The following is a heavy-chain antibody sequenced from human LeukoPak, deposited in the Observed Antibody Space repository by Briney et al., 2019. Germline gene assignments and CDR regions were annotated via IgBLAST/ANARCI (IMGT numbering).Heavy chain of an antibody. Sequence: GGSLRLSCAASGFIVSSNYMSWVRQAPGKGLEWVSVIYTGGNTYYADFVKGRFIISRDNSKNTLYLQMNSLRAEDTAVYYCAGSGSYGQYYFDYWGQGTLVTVSS. CDR2: IYTGGNT. CDR3: AGSGSYGQYYFDY. CDR1: GFIVSSNY. V-gene: IGHV3-53*01. D-gene: IGHD1-26*01. J-gene: IGHJ4*02.